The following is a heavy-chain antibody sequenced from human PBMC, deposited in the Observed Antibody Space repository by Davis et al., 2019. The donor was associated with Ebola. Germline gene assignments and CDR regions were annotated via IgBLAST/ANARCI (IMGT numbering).Heavy chain of an antibody. V-gene: IGHV4-39*01. J-gene: IGHJ6*02. CDR2: IYYSGST. CDR3: AMTTVVDYYYYYGMDV. D-gene: IGHD4-23*01. CDR1: GGSISSSSYY. Sequence: SETLSLTCTVSGGSISSSSYYWGWIRQRPGQGLEWIGRIYYSGSTYYNPSHKSLVTTSVDTSKNQFSLKLSSVTAADTAVYFCAMTTVVDYYYYYGMDVWGQGTTVTVSS.